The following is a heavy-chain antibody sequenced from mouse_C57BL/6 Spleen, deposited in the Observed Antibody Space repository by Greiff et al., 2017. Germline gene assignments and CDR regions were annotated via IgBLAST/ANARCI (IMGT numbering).Heavy chain of an antibody. CDR3: ARRDYDDDFFMDY. V-gene: IGHV1-18*01. CDR1: GYTFTDYN. Sequence: EVQRVESGPELVKPGASVKIPCKASGYTFTDYNMDWVKQSHGKSLEWIGDINPNNGGTIYNQKFKGKATLTVDKSSSTAYMELRSLTSEDTAVYYCARRDYDDDFFMDYWGQGTSVTVSS. CDR2: INPNNGGT. J-gene: IGHJ4*01. D-gene: IGHD2-4*01.